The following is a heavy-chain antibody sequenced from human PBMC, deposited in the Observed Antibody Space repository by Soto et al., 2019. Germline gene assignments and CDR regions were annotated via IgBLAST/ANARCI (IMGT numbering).Heavy chain of an antibody. CDR3: ARHEGPNYYDTNGHLDY. CDR2: INPNNGAT. D-gene: IGHD3-22*01. CDR1: GYTFTAYY. V-gene: IGHV1-2*02. J-gene: IGHJ4*02. Sequence: ASVKVSCKASGYTFTAYYIHWVRQAPGHGLQWMGWINPNNGATNSAQKFRGRVTMSGDTSISTVYMELSGLRSDDTAMYFCARHEGPNYYDTNGHLDYWGQGTQVTVSS.